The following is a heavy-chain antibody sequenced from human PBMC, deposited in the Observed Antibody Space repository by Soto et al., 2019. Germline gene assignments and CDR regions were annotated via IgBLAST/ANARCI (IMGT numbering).Heavy chain of an antibody. CDR3: ARDYQAPYAFWSGYGHYYGMDV. V-gene: IGHV4-59*01. Sequence: SETLSLTCTVSGGSISSYYWSWIRQPPGKGLEWIGCIYYSGSTNYNPSLKRRVTISVDTSKNQFSLKLRSVTAADTAVYYCARDYQAPYAFWSGYGHYYGMDVWGQGTTVTVSS. D-gene: IGHD3-3*01. CDR2: IYYSGST. CDR1: GGSISSYY. J-gene: IGHJ6*02.